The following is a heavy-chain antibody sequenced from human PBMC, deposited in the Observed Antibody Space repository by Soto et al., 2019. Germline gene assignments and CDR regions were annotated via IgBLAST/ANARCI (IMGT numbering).Heavy chain of an antibody. V-gene: IGHV3-15*01. J-gene: IGHJ5*02. CDR3: TTKDSGGYDH. Sequence: GGSLRLSCAASGFTFSNAWMSWVRQAPGKGLEWVGRIKSKTDGGTTDYSAPVKGRFTISRDDSKDTLYLQVNSPKTEDTAVYYCTTKDSGGYDHWGLGTLVTVSS. CDR2: IKSKTDGGTT. CDR1: GFTFSNAW. D-gene: IGHD6-19*01.